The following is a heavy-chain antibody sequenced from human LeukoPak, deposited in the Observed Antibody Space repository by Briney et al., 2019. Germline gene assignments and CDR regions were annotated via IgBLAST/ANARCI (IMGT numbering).Heavy chain of an antibody. J-gene: IGHJ6*03. D-gene: IGHD5-18*01. CDR2: INHSGST. CDR1: GGSFSGYY. CDR3: ARGVRDRVGYSYGYASYYYMDV. Sequence: PSETLSLTCAVYGGSFSGYYWSWIRQPPGKGLEWIGEINHSGSTNYNPSLKSRVTISVDTSKNQFSLKLSSVTAADTAVYYCARGVRDRVGYSYGYASYYYMDVWGKGTTVTVSS. V-gene: IGHV4-34*01.